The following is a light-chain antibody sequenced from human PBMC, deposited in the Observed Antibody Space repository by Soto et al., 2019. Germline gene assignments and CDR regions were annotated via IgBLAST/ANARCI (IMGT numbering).Light chain of an antibody. CDR1: QSISKY. V-gene: IGKV1-39*01. CDR2: GAS. CDR3: QQTDSTPLT. J-gene: IGKJ4*01. Sequence: DIQMTQSPSSLSASVGDKVTITCRASQSISKYLNWYQQKPRKAPKLLIYGASSLSSGVPSRFSGSGSGTDFTLTISSLQPEDFVPYFCQQTDSTPLTFGGGTKVEI.